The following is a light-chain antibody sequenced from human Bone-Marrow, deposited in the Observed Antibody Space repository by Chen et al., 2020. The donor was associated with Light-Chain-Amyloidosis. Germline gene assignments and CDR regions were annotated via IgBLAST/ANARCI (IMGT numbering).Light chain of an antibody. CDR3: LLHVGSGVWV. Sequence: QTLVTQEPAFSVSPGGTVTLTCALASGSVSTNHHPTWFQQTPGQPPRTLLYGTHSRSSGVPARFSGSIVEKMAALTITGAQAEDECDYYCLLHVGSGVWVFGGGAKLTVL. J-gene: IGLJ3*02. CDR1: SGSVSTNHH. V-gene: IGLV8-61*01. CDR2: GTH.